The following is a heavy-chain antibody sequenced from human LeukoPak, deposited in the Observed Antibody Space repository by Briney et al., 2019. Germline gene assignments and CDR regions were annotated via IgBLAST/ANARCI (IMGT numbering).Heavy chain of an antibody. V-gene: IGHV3-64D*06. CDR3: ASTYHYDITGYYPFDY. CDR2: ISDNGRST. D-gene: IGHD3-22*01. J-gene: IGHJ4*02. CDR1: GFSFRNNA. Sequence: GGSLRLSCSASGFSFRNNAMHWVRQAPGKGLEYVSGISDNGRSTYYADSMKGRFTTSRDNSKNTLWLQMSSIRPEDTAVYYCASTYHYDITGYYPFDYWGQGTLVTVSS.